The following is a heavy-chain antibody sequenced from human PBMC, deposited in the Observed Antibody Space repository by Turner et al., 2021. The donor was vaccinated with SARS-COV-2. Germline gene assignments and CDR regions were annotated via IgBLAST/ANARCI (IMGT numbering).Heavy chain of an antibody. J-gene: IGHJ6*02. CDR1: GNSLIELS. CDR2: FDPEDGET. CDR3: ATAPANYYDSSGSRGFYYYYYGMDV. V-gene: IGHV1-24*01. Sequence: VQLVPSVVEAKKPGASVKVTCKVSGNSLIELSMHWVRQAPGKGLEWMGGFDPEDGETIDAQKFQGRVTMTEDTSTDTAYMELSSLRSEDTAVYYCATAPANYYDSSGSRGFYYYYYGMDVWGQGTTVTVSS. D-gene: IGHD3-22*01.